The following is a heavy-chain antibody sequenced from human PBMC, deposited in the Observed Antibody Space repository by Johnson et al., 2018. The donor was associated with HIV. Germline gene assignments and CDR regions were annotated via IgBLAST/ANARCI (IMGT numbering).Heavy chain of an antibody. D-gene: IGHD1-26*01. Sequence: QVQLVESGGGLVKPGGSLRLSCAASGFTFSDYYMSWIRQAPGKGLEWVSYISSSGGTTYYADSVKGRFTISRDNSKNTLYLQMNSLRAEDTAVYYCARESANSGRYSGAFDVWGQGTMVTVSS. J-gene: IGHJ3*01. CDR3: ARESANSGRYSGAFDV. V-gene: IGHV3-11*01. CDR1: GFTFSDYY. CDR2: ISSSGGTT.